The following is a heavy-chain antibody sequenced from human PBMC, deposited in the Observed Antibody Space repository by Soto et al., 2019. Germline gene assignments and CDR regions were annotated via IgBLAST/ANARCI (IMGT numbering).Heavy chain of an antibody. V-gene: IGHV3-53*01. CDR1: GFTISGKKY. Sequence: DVQLVESGGGLIQPGESLRLSCAAFGFTISGKKYVAWVRQAPGKGLEWVSALYDIDGSFYADSVKGRFTTSSDSSKTTVYLQMNDLRPDDTAVYYCATWHEREPAYDVWGRGTTVTVS. D-gene: IGHD1-1*01. CDR2: LYDIDGS. J-gene: IGHJ3*01. CDR3: ATWHEREPAYDV.